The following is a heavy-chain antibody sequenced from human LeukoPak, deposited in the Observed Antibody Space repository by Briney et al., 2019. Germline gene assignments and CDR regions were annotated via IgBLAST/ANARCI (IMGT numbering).Heavy chain of an antibody. CDR1: GGSISSYY. V-gene: IGHV4-4*07. CDR2: IYTSGST. J-gene: IGHJ6*02. D-gene: IGHD3-10*01. CDR3: ARVYGSGSYPYYYYGMDV. Sequence: SETLSLTCTVSGGSISSYYWSWIRQPAGKGLEWIGRIYTSGSTNYNPSLKSRVTISVDTSKNQFSLKLSSVTAADTAVYYCARVYGSGSYPYYYYGMDVWGQGTTVTVSS.